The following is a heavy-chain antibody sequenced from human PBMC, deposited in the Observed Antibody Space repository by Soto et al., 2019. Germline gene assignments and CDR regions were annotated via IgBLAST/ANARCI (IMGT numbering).Heavy chain of an antibody. V-gene: IGHV5-51*01. CDR2: IYPGDSDT. Sequence: GESLKISCKGSGYSFTSYWIGWVRQMPGKGLEWMGIIYPGDSDTRYSPSFQGQVTISADKSXXXXXXXXXXXKASDXAMXYXXREMTVAGPWGPIDYWGQGTLVTVSS. J-gene: IGHJ4*02. CDR3: XREMTVAGPWGPIDY. CDR1: GYSFTSYW. D-gene: IGHD6-19*01.